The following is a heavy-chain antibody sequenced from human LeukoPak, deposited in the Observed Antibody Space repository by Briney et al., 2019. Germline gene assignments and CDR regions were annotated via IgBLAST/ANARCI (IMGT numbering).Heavy chain of an antibody. V-gene: IGHV4-59*08. J-gene: IGHJ5*02. Sequence: PSETLSLTCTVSGGSISSYYWSWIRQPPGKGLEWIGYIYYSGSTNYNPSLKSRVTISVDTSKNQFSLKLSSVTAADTAVYYCARHVGPRNGRWVGSGSFQFLVRGWFDPWGQGTLVTVSS. CDR1: GGSISSYY. CDR2: IYYSGST. CDR3: ARHVGPRNGRWVGSGSFQFLVRGWFDP. D-gene: IGHD3-10*01.